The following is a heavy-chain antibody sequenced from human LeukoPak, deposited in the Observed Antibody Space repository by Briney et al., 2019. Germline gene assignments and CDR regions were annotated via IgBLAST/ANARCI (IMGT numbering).Heavy chain of an antibody. J-gene: IGHJ4*02. CDR2: ISYDGSNK. D-gene: IGHD2-15*01. Sequence: GGSLRLSCAASGFTFSSYAMHWVRQAPGKGLQWVAVISYDGSNKYYADPVKGRFTISRDNSKNTLYLQMNSLRAEDTAVYYCARDSTKYCSGGSCNRFDYWGQGTLVTVSS. V-gene: IGHV3-30*04. CDR3: ARDSTKYCSGGSCNRFDY. CDR1: GFTFSSYA.